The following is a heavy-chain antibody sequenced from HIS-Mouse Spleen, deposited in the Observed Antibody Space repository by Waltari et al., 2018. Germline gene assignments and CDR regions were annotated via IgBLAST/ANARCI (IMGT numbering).Heavy chain of an antibody. Sequence: QVQLVESGGGVVQPGRSLRLSCAASGFTFSSYGMHWVGQAPGQGLGWVAVISEXXSNXXXADSGKGRFTIXRDNSENTLYLQMNSLRAEDTAVYYCAKASSGWLDYWGQXTXVTVSS. CDR2: ISEXXSNX. V-gene: IGHV3-30*18. CDR3: AKASSGWLDY. J-gene: IGHJ4*02. CDR1: GFTFSSYG. D-gene: IGHD6-19*01.